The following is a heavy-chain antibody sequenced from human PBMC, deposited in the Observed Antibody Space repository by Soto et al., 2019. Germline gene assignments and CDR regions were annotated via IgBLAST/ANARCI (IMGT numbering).Heavy chain of an antibody. J-gene: IGHJ4*02. CDR1: GYTFTSYA. V-gene: IGHV1-3*01. D-gene: IGHD3-16*02. CDR2: INAGNGNT. Sequence: ASVKVSCKASGYTFTSYAMHWVRQAPGQRLEWMGWINAGNGNTKYSQKFQGRVTITRDTSASTAYMELSSLRSEDTAVYYCARGAVDVWGSYRYMLGYFDYWGQGTLVTAPQ. CDR3: ARGAVDVWGSYRYMLGYFDY.